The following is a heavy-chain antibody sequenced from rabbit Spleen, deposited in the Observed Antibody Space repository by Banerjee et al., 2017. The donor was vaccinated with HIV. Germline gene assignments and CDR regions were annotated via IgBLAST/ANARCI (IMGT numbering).Heavy chain of an antibody. CDR1: GIDFSRGYD. D-gene: IGHD3-1*01. V-gene: IGHV1S45*01. CDR3: ARDKELAIWGYEFDL. J-gene: IGHJ4*01. Sequence: QEQLVESGGGLVKPEGSLKLTCKASGIDFSRGYDMCWVRLAPGKGLEWIACINIVTGKTVYASWAKGRFIMSRTSSTTVFLQMTSLTAADTATYFCARDKELAIWGYEFDLWGPGTLVTVS. CDR2: INIVTGKT.